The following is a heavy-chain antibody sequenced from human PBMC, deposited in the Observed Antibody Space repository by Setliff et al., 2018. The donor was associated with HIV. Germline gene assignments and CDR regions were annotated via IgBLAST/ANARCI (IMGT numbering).Heavy chain of an antibody. CDR2: IYYTGFT. Sequence: SETLSLTCSVSGDSISSGSYFWGWVRQSPGKGLEWIANIYYTGFTYCNPSLKSRVTISIDKSKSQFSLNLTSVTASDTAVYYCAREGRGDPSLATTRLDYWGQGKLVTVSS. D-gene: IGHD1-1*01. CDR3: AREGRGDPSLATTRLDY. CDR1: GDSISSGSYF. J-gene: IGHJ4*02. V-gene: IGHV4-39*02.